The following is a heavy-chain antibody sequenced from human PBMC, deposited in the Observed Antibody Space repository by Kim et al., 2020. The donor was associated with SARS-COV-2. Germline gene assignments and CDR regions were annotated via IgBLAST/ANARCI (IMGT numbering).Heavy chain of an antibody. Sequence: GGSLRLSCAASGFTVSSNYMSWVRQAPGKGLEWVSVIYSGGSTYYADTVKGRFTISRHNSKNTLYLQMNSLSAEDTAVYYCARLGYCTNGVCPYFDYWGQGTLVTLSP. CDR3: ARLGYCTNGVCPYFDY. CDR1: GFTVSSNY. V-gene: IGHV3-53*04. CDR2: IYSGGST. J-gene: IGHJ4*02. D-gene: IGHD2-8*01.